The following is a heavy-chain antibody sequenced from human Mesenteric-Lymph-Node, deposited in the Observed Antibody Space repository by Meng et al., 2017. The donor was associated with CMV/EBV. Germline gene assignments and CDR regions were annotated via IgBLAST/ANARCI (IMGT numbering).Heavy chain of an antibody. Sequence: ASVQVSCKASVYTFTDFYIHWVRRAPGQGLEWLGCINPNSGGANYAPKFQGRVTLTRDTSINLVYMEMTRLNSDDTAVYYCARDRWFLLADHRTNDYWGQGTLVTVSS. CDR1: VYTFTDFY. CDR2: INPNSGGA. D-gene: IGHD3-10*01. V-gene: IGHV1-2*02. CDR3: ARDRWFLLADHRTNDY. J-gene: IGHJ4*02.